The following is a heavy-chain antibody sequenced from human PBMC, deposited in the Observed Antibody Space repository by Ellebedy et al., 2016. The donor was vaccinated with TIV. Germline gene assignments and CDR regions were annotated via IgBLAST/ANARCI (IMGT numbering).Heavy chain of an antibody. J-gene: IGHJ6*02. D-gene: IGHD2-15*01. V-gene: IGHV1-18*01. CDR3: TTGVLADYSADYYYGLDV. CDR2: ISAYNGNT. Sequence: AASVKVSCKASGYTFTSYGISWVRQAPGQGLEWMGWISAYNGNTNYAQKLQGRVTMTTDTSTSTASMELTRLTSEDTGVYFCTTGVLADYSADYYYGLDVWGQGTTVTVSS. CDR1: GYTFTSYG.